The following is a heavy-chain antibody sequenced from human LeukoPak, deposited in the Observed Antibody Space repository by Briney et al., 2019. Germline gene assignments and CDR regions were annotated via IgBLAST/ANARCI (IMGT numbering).Heavy chain of an antibody. J-gene: IGHJ4*02. V-gene: IGHV1-3*03. CDR1: GYTFTSYA. D-gene: IGHD3-22*01. CDR3: ARSRYITTAIDY. Sequence: ASVKVSCKASGYTFTSYAMHWVRQAPGQRLEWMGWINAGNGNTKYSQEFQVRVTITRDTSASTAYMELSSLRSEDMAVYYCARSRYITTAIDYWGQGTLVTVSS. CDR2: INAGNGNT.